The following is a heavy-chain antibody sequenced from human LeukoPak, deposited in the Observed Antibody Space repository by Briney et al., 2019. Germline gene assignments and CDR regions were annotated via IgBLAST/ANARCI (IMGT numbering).Heavy chain of an antibody. D-gene: IGHD5-18*01. J-gene: IGHJ4*02. CDR3: AKTQDPYSYGYAYYFDY. Sequence: QPGGSLRLSCAASGFTFSSYWMHWVRQAPGKGLVWVSRINSDGSSTSYADSVKGRFTISRDNAKNTLYLQMNSLRAEDTAVYYCAKTQDPYSYGYAYYFDYWGQGTLVTVSS. CDR2: INSDGSST. V-gene: IGHV3-74*01. CDR1: GFTFSSYW.